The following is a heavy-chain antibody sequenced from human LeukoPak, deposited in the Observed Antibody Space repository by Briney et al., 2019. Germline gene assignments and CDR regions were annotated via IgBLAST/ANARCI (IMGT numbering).Heavy chain of an antibody. CDR1: GFTFSSYS. D-gene: IGHD6-19*01. V-gene: IGHV3-21*01. J-gene: IGHJ5*02. CDR3: ASSRSSGWYRDWFDP. Sequence: PGGSLRLSCAASGFTFSSYSMNWVRQAPGKGLEWVSSISSSSSYIYYADSVKGRFTISRDNAKNSLYLQMNSLRAEDTAVYYCASSRSSGWYRDWFDPWGQGTLVTVSS. CDR2: ISSSSSYI.